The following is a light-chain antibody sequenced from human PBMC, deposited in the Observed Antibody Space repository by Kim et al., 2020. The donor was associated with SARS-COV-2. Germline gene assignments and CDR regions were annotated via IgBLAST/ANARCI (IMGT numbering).Light chain of an antibody. CDR3: SSYTTSSTLV. J-gene: IGLJ2*01. CDR1: RSDVGGYNY. CDR2: DVS. V-gene: IGLV2-14*03. Sequence: QSALTQPASVSGSPGQSITISCSGTRSDVGGYNYVSWYQQHPGKAPKLMIYDVSNRPSGVSNRFSGSKSGNTASLTISGLQAEDEADYYCSSYTTSSTLVFGAGTKVPVL.